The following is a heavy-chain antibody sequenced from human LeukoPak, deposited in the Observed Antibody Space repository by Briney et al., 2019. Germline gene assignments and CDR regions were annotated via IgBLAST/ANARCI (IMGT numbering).Heavy chain of an antibody. CDR3: AREVRGYYFDY. D-gene: IGHD3-22*01. Sequence: PGGSLRLSCAASGFIVSGNYMSWGRQAPGKGLGWVSVISSGGNTYYAVSVQGRFTISRDISKNTLYLQMTGLRAEDTAVYYCAREVRGYYFDYWGQGTLVTVSS. CDR1: GFIVSGNY. J-gene: IGHJ4*02. V-gene: IGHV3-53*01. CDR2: ISSGGNT.